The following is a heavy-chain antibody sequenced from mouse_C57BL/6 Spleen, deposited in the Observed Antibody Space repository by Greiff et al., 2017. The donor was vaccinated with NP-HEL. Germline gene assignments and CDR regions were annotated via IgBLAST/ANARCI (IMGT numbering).Heavy chain of an antibody. V-gene: IGHV1-81*01. Sequence: VKLQESGAELARPGASVKLSCKASGYTFTSYGISWVKQRTGQGLEWIGEIYPRSGNTYYNEKFKGKATLTADKSSSTAYMELRSLTSEDSAVYFCARLDYYGSSQYYFDYWGQGTTLTVSS. CDR1: GYTFTSYG. CDR2: IYPRSGNT. J-gene: IGHJ2*01. CDR3: ARLDYYGSSQYYFDY. D-gene: IGHD1-1*01.